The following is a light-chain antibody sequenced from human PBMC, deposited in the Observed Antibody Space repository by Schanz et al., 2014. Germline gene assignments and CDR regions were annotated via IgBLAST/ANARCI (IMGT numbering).Light chain of an antibody. CDR2: DVT. V-gene: IGLV2-14*01. J-gene: IGLJ1*01. CDR3: SSYTGSTTLYV. CDR1: SSDVGGFNY. Sequence: QSALTQPASVSGSPGQSITISCTGTSSDVGGFNYVSWYQQHPGKAPKLMIFDVTYRPSGVSNRFSGSKSGNTASLTISGLHAEDEADYYCSSYTGSTTLYVFGTGTKLTVL.